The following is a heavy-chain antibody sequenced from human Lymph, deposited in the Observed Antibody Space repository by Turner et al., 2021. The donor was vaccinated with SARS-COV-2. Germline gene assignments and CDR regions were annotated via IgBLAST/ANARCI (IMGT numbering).Heavy chain of an antibody. CDR3: ARLNPPEVGGGDWFDP. V-gene: IGHV4-34*01. CDR2: INHSGST. CDR1: GGSFNGYY. D-gene: IGHD2-21*01. Sequence: QVQLHQWGAGLLKPSATLSHPCAAYGGSFNGYYWSWIRQPTGKGLEWIGEINHSGSTNYNPSLRSRITISVDTSKNQFSLKLSSVTAADTAVYYCARLNPPEVGGGDWFDPWGQGTLVAVSS. J-gene: IGHJ5*02.